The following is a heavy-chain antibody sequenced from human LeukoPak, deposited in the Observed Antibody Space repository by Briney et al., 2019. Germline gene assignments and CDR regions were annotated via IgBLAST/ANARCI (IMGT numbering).Heavy chain of an antibody. V-gene: IGHV3-73*01. CDR2: IRSKANSYAT. Sequence: GGSLRLSCAASGFTFSGSAMHWVRQASGKGLEWVGRIRSKANSYATAYAASVKGRFTISRDDSKNTAYLQMNSLKTEDTAVYYCISSSEFYYYFMDVWGKGTTVTVSS. J-gene: IGHJ6*03. CDR1: GFTFSGSA. CDR3: ISSSEFYYYFMDV. D-gene: IGHD6-6*01.